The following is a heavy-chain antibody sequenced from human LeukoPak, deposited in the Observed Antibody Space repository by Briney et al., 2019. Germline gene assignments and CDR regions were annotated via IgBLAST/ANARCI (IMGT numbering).Heavy chain of an antibody. J-gene: IGHJ6*02. CDR3: ASGEGSDPYYYYGMDV. CDR2: IYYSGST. D-gene: IGHD3-10*01. CDR1: GGSISSYY. V-gene: IGHV4-59*12. Sequence: SETLSLTCTVSGGSISSYYWSWIRQPPGKGLEWIGYIYYSGSTNYNPSLKSRVTMSVDTSKNQFSLKLSSVTAADTAVYYCASGEGSDPYYYYGMDVWGQGTTVTVSS.